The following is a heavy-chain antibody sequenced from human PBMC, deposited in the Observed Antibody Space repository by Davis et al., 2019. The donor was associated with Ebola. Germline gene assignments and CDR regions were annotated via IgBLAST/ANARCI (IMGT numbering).Heavy chain of an antibody. J-gene: IGHJ4*02. V-gene: IGHV3-7*01. CDR2: IKQDGSEK. Sequence: EGSLRLSCAASGFTFSSYWMSWVRQAPGKGLEWVANIKQDGSEKYYVDSVKGRFTISRDNAKNSLYLQMNSLRAEDTAVYYCAKAGAMEYYFDYWGQGTLVTVS. D-gene: IGHD1-26*01. CDR1: GFTFSSYW. CDR3: AKAGAMEYYFDY.